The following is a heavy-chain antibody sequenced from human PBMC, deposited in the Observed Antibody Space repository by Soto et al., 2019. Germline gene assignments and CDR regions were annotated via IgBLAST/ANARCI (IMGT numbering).Heavy chain of an antibody. CDR1: GFTFSTYV. V-gene: IGHV3-30*18. CDR3: AKPLGSGYADAFNM. Sequence: GSLRLSCSASGFTFSTYVMHWVRQAPGKGLEWVALISEDGGKKYYADSVKGRFTISRDNSKDLLYLQMNSLRAEDTAVYYCAKPLGSGYADAFNMWGRGTMVTVSS. J-gene: IGHJ3*02. CDR2: ISEDGGKK. D-gene: IGHD3-3*01.